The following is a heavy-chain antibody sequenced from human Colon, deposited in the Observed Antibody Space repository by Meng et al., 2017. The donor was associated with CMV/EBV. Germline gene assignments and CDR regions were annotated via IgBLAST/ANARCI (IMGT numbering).Heavy chain of an antibody. CDR1: GGTFSSHI. V-gene: IGHV1-69*08. CDR3: ARADCGGDCYSSADAFDG. J-gene: IGHJ3*01. Sequence: SVKVSCKASGGTFSSHIINWVRQAPGQGPEWMGRILPILGTVNYAQKFQGRITITADESTSTGYMELSSLRSDYTAVYYCARADCGGDCYSSADAFDGWGQGAVVTVSS. CDR2: ILPILGTV. D-gene: IGHD2-21*01.